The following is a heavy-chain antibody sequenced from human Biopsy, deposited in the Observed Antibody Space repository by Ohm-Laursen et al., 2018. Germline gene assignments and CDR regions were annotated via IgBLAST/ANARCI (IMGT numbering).Heavy chain of an antibody. D-gene: IGHD5-18*01. V-gene: IGHV4-59*01. CDR2: IYYSGST. J-gene: IGHJ4*02. CDR3: ARSSSYGYDFDY. CDR1: AFSINSFY. Sequence: SLTLSLTCTVSAFSINSFYWNWIRQPPGKGLEWIGNIYYSGSTNFNPSLKSRVTISVDTSKNQFSLKLSSVTAADTAVYFWARSSSYGYDFDYWGQGTLVAVSS.